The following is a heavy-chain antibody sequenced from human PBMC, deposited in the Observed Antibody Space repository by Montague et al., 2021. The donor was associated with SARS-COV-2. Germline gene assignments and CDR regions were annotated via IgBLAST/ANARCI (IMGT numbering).Heavy chain of an antibody. V-gene: IGHV4-61*01. D-gene: IGHD2-2*01. CDR1: GASVASGNFY. J-gene: IGHJ4*02. Sequence: SETLSLTCTVSGASVASGNFYWSWIRQPPGKGLGWIGYMYYTGHTNYNPSLESRVTMPVDPSKNQFSLTLTSVTAADTAVYYCARSRANVPSRPGFDYWGQGAPVTVSS. CDR3: ARSRANVPSRPGFDY. CDR2: MYYTGHT.